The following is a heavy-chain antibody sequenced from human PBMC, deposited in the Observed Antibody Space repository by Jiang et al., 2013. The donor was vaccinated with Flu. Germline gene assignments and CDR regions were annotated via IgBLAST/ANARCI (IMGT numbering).Heavy chain of an antibody. CDR1: GFTFSSYG. CDR2: IWYDGSNK. CDR3: ARDGLVGYYYDSSGYYYLPHYYYYMDV. J-gene: IGHJ6*03. D-gene: IGHD3-22*01. V-gene: IGHV3-33*01. Sequence: PGRSLRLSCAASGFTFSSYGMHWVRQAPGKGLEWVAVIWYDGSNKYYADSVKGRFTISRDNSKNTLYLQMNSLRAEDTAVYYCARDGLVGYYYDSSGYYYLPHYYYYMDVWGKGTTVTVSS.